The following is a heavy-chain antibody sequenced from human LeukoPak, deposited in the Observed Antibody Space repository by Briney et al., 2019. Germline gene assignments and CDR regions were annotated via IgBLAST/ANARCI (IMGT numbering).Heavy chain of an antibody. J-gene: IGHJ4*02. CDR3: ARIRTDASGSYYGFDY. D-gene: IGHD3-10*01. CDR1: GFSLSTTAMC. CDR2: IDWNDDK. V-gene: IGHV2-70*01. Sequence: SGPTLVKPTQTLTLTCTFSGFSLSTTAMCVSWIRQPPGKALEWLALIDWNDDKYYSTSLNTRLTISKDSSKNQVVLTMTNMDPVDTATYYCARIRTDASGSYYGFDYWGQGTLVTVSS.